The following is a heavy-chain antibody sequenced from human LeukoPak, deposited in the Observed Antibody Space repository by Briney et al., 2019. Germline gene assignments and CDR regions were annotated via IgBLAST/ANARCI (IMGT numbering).Heavy chain of an antibody. CDR1: GGSLRRTGYC. J-gene: IGHJ5*02. Sequence: SETLSLTCTVSGGSLRRTGYCWGWIRQPPGKGLEWIGSIYHNGSTCNNPSLKSRVILSVDTSKNQFSLKLSSVTAADTAVYYCARHVGHDFWSGYRSVDPWGQGTLVAVSS. CDR2: IYHNGST. CDR3: ARHVGHDFWSGYRSVDP. V-gene: IGHV4-39*01. D-gene: IGHD3-3*01.